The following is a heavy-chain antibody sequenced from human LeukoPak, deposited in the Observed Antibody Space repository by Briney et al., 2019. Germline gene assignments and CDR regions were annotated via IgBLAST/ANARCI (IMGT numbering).Heavy chain of an antibody. CDR3: AKSIAVRGSFYS. J-gene: IGHJ5*02. CDR2: IYSGGST. V-gene: IGHV3-66*02. CDR1: GFTVSSNY. Sequence: GGSLRLSCAASGFTVSSNYMSWVRQAPGKGLEWVSVIYSGGSTYYADSVKGRFTISRDNSKNTLYLQMNSLRAEDSAMYYCAKSIAVRGSFYSWGQGTLVTVSS. D-gene: IGHD6-19*01.